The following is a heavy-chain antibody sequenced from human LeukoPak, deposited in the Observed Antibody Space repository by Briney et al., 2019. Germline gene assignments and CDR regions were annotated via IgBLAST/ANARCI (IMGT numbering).Heavy chain of an antibody. CDR3: AREGYYYDSSGYTPFDP. Sequence: PSETLSLTCAVYGGSISSYYWNWIRQPPGKGLEWIGYIYYNGNTYYNPSLKSRVTMSVDMSKNQLSLKLSSVTAADTAVYYCAREGYYYDSSGYTPFDPWSPGTLVTVSS. J-gene: IGHJ5*02. CDR1: GGSISSYY. D-gene: IGHD3-22*01. V-gene: IGHV4-59*01. CDR2: IYYNGNT.